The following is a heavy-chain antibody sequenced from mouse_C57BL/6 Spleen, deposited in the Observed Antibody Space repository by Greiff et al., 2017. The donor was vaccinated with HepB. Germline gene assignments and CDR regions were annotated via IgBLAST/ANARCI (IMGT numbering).Heavy chain of an antibody. Sequence: EVQLVESGGGLVKPGGSLKLSCAASGFTFSDYGMHWVRQAPEKGLEWVAYISSGSSTIYYADTVKGRFTISRDNAKNTLFLQMTSLRSEDTAMYYCATFITTVVAGAMDYWGQGTSVTVSS. D-gene: IGHD1-1*01. V-gene: IGHV5-17*01. CDR2: ISSGSSTI. CDR3: ATFITTVVAGAMDY. CDR1: GFTFSDYG. J-gene: IGHJ4*01.